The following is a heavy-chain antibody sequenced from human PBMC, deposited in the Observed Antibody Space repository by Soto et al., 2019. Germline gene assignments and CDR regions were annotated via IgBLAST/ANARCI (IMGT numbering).Heavy chain of an antibody. CDR2: VYHTGRT. D-gene: IGHD3-3*01. V-gene: IGHV4-61*01. Sequence: QVQLQESGPGLVKPSETLSLTCTVSGGSFKSGSYSWSWIRQPPGKGLEWIGYVYHTGRTSYNPSLKSRVSISMDTPKNQFSLNLDAVTAADTAVYFCARDFAYFDSWGQGTLVTVSS. J-gene: IGHJ4*02. CDR3: ARDFAYFDS. CDR1: GGSFKSGSYS.